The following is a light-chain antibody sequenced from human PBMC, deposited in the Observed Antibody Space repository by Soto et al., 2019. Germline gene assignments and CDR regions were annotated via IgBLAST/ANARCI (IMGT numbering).Light chain of an antibody. J-gene: IGLJ2*01. CDR3: CSYADTYTFAVL. CDR1: SSDVGGYNF. V-gene: IGLV2-11*01. CDR2: DVN. Sequence: QSALTQPRSVSGSPGQSVTISCTGTSSDVGGYNFVSWYQQHPGKAPKLIIYDVNRRPSGVPDRFSGSMSGNTASLTISGLQAEDEADYYCCSYADTYTFAVLFGGGTKLTVL.